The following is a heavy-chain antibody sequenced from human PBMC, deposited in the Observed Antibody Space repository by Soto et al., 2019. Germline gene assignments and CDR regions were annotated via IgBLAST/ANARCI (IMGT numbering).Heavy chain of an antibody. Sequence: SETLSLTCAVYGGSFSGYYWSWIRQPPGKXLEWIGEINHSGSTNYNPSLKSRVTISVDTSKNQFSLKLSSVTAADTAVYYCARGPYSSSWYRPYYYYGMDVWGQGTTVTVSS. V-gene: IGHV4-34*01. D-gene: IGHD6-13*01. CDR2: INHSGST. CDR1: GGSFSGYY. J-gene: IGHJ6*02. CDR3: ARGPYSSSWYRPYYYYGMDV.